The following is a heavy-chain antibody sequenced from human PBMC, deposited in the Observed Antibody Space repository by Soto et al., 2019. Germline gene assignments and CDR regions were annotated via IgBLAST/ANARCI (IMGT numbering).Heavy chain of an antibody. V-gene: IGHV3-30*18. J-gene: IGHJ4*01. CDR3: AKEVEVAGDLDY. CDR1: GFTFSTYG. CDR2: ISSDGETK. D-gene: IGHD6-19*01. Sequence: PGGSLRLSCVASGFTFSTYGIHWVRQAPGKGLEWVGVISSDGETKYYADSVKGRFTISRDNSKNPMYLQMASLRPEDTAVYYCAKEVEVAGDLDYWGHGTLVTVSS.